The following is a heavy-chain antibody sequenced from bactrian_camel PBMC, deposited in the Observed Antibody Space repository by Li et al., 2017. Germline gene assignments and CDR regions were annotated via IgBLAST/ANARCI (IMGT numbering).Heavy chain of an antibody. J-gene: IGHJ4*01. CDR3: AADLVPLWSWVFFY. Sequence: HVQLVESGGGSVQSGGSLRLSCAVSGFRYRTSCVAWFRQAPGKEREGVAVIASDGRVTHADDVRGRFTISRDNAKNTLYLQMNSLKTEDTAVYYCAADLVPLWSWVFFYWGQGTQVTVS. V-gene: IGHV3S53*01. CDR1: GFRYRTSC. CDR2: IASDGRV. D-gene: IGHD3*01.